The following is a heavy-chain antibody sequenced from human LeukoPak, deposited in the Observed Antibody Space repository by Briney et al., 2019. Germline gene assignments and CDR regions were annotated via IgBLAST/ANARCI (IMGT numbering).Heavy chain of an antibody. V-gene: IGHV1-2*02. Sequence: ASVKVSCKASGYTFTGYYMRWVRRAPGQGLEWMGWINPNSGGTNYAQKFQGRVTMTRDTSISTAYMELSRLRSDDTAVYYCARDHDLYYYDSSGHPPTDWGQGTLVTVSS. CDR2: INPNSGGT. CDR1: GYTFTGYY. J-gene: IGHJ4*02. CDR3: ARDHDLYYYDSSGHPPTD. D-gene: IGHD3-22*01.